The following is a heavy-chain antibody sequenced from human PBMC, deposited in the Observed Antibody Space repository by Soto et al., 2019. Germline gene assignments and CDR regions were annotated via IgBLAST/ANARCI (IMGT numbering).Heavy chain of an antibody. Sequence: SETLSLTCAVYGGSFSGYYWSWIRQPPGKGLEWIGEINHSGSTNYNPSLKSRVTISVDTSKNQFSLKLSSVTAADTAVYYCARESPPAMVRGVARTNGFDPWGQGTLVT. J-gene: IGHJ5*02. CDR1: GGSFSGYY. D-gene: IGHD3-10*01. CDR3: ARESPPAMVRGVARTNGFDP. CDR2: INHSGST. V-gene: IGHV4-34*01.